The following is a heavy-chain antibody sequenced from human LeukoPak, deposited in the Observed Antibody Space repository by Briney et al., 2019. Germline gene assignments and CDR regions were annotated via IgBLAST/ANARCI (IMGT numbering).Heavy chain of an antibody. CDR1: GGSISSYY. D-gene: IGHD3-3*01. CDR3: ARVPYDFWSGSFFDY. V-gene: IGHV4-4*07. J-gene: IGHJ4*02. CDR2: IYTSGST. Sequence: SETLSLTCTVSGGSISSYYWSWIRQPAGKGLEWIGRIYTSGSTNYNRSLKSRVTMSVDTSKNQFSLKLSSVTAADTAVYYCARVPYDFWSGSFFDYWGQGTLVTVSS.